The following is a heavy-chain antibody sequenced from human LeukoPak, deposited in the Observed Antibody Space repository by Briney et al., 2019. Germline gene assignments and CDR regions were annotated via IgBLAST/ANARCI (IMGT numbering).Heavy chain of an antibody. D-gene: IGHD3-10*01. CDR3: AKDHAGSGRAFEY. J-gene: IGHJ4*02. V-gene: IGHV3-30*04. CDR2: MSTDGIKS. CDR1: GFTFRMSG. Sequence: PRTSLRLSCATSGFTFRMSGVHWVRQAPGKGLEWVALMSTDGIKSYYADSVKGRFTVSRDTSKDIVYLQMKSLSADDTEIYYCAKDHAGSGRAFEYWGQGTLLT.